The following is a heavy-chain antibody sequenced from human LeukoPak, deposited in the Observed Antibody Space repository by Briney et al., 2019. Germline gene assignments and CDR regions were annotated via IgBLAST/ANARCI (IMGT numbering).Heavy chain of an antibody. D-gene: IGHD3-22*01. CDR2: IIPIFGTA. Sequence: ASVKVSCKASGGTFSSYAISWVRQAPGQGLEWMGRIIPIFGTANYAQKFQGRVTITADKSTSTAYMELSSLGSEGTAVYYCARDYYDSSGPAYWGQGTLVTVSS. J-gene: IGHJ4*02. V-gene: IGHV1-69*06. CDR3: ARDYYDSSGPAY. CDR1: GGTFSSYA.